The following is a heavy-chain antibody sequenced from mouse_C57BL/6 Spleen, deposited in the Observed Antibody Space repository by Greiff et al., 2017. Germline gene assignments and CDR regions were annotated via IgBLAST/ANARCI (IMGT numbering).Heavy chain of an antibody. Sequence: VHLVESGAELVRPGTSVKVSCKASGYAFTNYLIEWVKQRPGQGLEWIGVINPGSGGTNYNEKFKGKATLTADKSSSTAYMQLSSLTSEDSAVYFCARVYYSNYHDYWGQGTTLTVSS. D-gene: IGHD2-5*01. CDR1: GYAFTNYL. CDR2: INPGSGGT. CDR3: ARVYYSNYHDY. V-gene: IGHV1-54*01. J-gene: IGHJ2*01.